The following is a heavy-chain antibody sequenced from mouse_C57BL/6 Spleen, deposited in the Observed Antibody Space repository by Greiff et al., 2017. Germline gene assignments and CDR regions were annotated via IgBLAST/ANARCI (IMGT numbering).Heavy chain of an antibody. CDR1: GYAFTNYL. V-gene: IGHV1-54*01. CDR2: INPGSGGT. CDR3: ARSGWYGVGGY. D-gene: IGHD1-1*02. Sequence: QVQLQQSGAELVRPGTSVKVSCKASGYAFTNYLIEWVKQRPGQGLEWIGVINPGSGGTNYNEKFKGKATLTADKSSSTAYMQLSSLTSEDSAVYFCARSGWYGVGGYWGQGTTLTVSS. J-gene: IGHJ2*01.